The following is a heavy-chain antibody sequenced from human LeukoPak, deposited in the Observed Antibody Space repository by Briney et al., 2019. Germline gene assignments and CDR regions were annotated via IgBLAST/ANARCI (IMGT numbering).Heavy chain of an antibody. CDR1: GFTVSSNY. CDR2: IYSGGST. CDR3: AKHAAYYDFWSGYAL. Sequence: GGSLRLSCAASGFTVSSNYMSWVRQAPGKGLEWVSVIYSGGSTYYADSVKGRFTISRDNSKNTLYLQMNSLRAEDTAVYYCAKHAAYYDFWSGYALWGQGTLVTVSS. V-gene: IGHV3-53*01. D-gene: IGHD3-3*01. J-gene: IGHJ4*02.